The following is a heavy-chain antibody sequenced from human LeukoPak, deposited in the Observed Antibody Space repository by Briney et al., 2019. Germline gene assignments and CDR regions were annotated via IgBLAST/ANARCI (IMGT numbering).Heavy chain of an antibody. Sequence: PGGSLRLSCAASGFTVSTYYTSWVRQPPGKGPEWISYIGNSDGAIDYADSVKGRFTISKDNAKNSAYLQMDNLRADDTAVYYCAREQWYRLDYWGQGSLVTVSS. CDR1: GFTVSTYY. J-gene: IGHJ4*02. V-gene: IGHV3-11*01. CDR3: AREQWYRLDY. D-gene: IGHD6-19*01. CDR2: IGNSDGAI.